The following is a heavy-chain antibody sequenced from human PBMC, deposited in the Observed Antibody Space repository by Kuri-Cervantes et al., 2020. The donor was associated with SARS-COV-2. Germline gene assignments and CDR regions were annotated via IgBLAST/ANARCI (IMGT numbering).Heavy chain of an antibody. D-gene: IGHD1-26*01. CDR2: ISYDGSNK. CDR1: GFTFSSYG. J-gene: IGHJ4*02. V-gene: IGHV3-30*18. CDR3: AKGGGPGSYIPLDY. Sequence: GESLKISCAASGFTFSSYGMHWVRQAPGKGLEWVAVISYDGSNKYYADSVKGRFTISRDNSKNTLYLQMNSLRAEDTAVYYCAKGGGPGSYIPLDYWGQGTQVTVSS.